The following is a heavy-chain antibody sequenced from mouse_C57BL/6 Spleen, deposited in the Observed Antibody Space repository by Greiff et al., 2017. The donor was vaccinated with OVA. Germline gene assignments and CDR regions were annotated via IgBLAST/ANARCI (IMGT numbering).Heavy chain of an antibody. J-gene: IGHJ3*01. CDR1: GYSITSGYY. V-gene: IGHV3-6*01. Sequence: VQRVESGPGLVKPSQSLSLTCSVTGYSITSGYYWNWIRQFPGNKLEWMGYISYDGSNNYNPSLKNRISITRDTSKNQFFLKLNSVTTEDTATYYCARAGDYDAWFAYWGQGTLVTVSA. D-gene: IGHD2-4*01. CDR2: ISYDGSN. CDR3: ARAGDYDAWFAY.